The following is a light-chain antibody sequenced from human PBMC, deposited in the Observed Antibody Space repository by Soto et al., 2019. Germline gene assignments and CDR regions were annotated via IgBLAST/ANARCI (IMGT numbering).Light chain of an antibody. CDR2: AAS. Sequence: DIQMTQSPSSLSASVGDGVTIPCRSSQSISSYLNWYQQKPGKAPKLLIYAASSLQSGVPSRFSGSGSGTDFTLTISSLQPEDFATYYCQQSYSTPRTFGQGTKVDI. CDR3: QQSYSTPRT. CDR1: QSISSY. J-gene: IGKJ1*01. V-gene: IGKV1-39*01.